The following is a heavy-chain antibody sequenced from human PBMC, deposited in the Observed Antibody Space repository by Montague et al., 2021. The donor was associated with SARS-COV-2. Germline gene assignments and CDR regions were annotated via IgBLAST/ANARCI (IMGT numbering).Heavy chain of an antibody. CDR3: ARERSADYYDGSGYHSYKYGMDV. D-gene: IGHD3-22*01. J-gene: IGHJ6*02. V-gene: IGHV4-4*07. Sequence: SETLSLTCNVYGGSISSYYWSWIRQPAGKGLEWIGRIYTSGSSNYNPSLKSRVTISVETSKNQFSLKVSSVTAADTAVYSCARERSADYYDGSGYHSYKYGMDVWGQGTTVTVSS. CDR2: IYTSGSS. CDR1: GGSISSYY.